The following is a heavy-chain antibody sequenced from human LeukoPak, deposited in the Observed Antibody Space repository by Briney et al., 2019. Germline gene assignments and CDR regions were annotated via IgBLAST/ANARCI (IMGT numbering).Heavy chain of an antibody. CDR2: IKQDGSEK. Sequence: GGPLSSPFPAPGLTFSSNWVRGGPRAPGKGLEWVANIKQDGSEKYYVDSVKGRFTISRDNAKNSLYLQMNSLRAEDTAVYYCARGAYAWGQGTLVTVSS. CDR3: ARGAYA. V-gene: IGHV3-7*04. D-gene: IGHD4-17*01. CDR1: GLTFSSNW. J-gene: IGHJ4*02.